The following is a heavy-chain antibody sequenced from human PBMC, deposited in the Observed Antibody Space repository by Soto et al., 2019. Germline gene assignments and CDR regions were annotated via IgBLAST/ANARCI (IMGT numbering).Heavy chain of an antibody. Sequence: SETLSLTCAVSGGSISSSNWWSWVRQPPGKGLEWIGEIYHSGSTNYNPSLKSRVTISVDKSKNQFSLKLSSVTAADTAVYYCARDLGDDSSGYSASDYWGQGTLVTVSS. CDR1: GGSISSSNW. J-gene: IGHJ4*02. CDR3: ARDLGDDSSGYSASDY. V-gene: IGHV4-4*02. CDR2: IYHSGST. D-gene: IGHD3-22*01.